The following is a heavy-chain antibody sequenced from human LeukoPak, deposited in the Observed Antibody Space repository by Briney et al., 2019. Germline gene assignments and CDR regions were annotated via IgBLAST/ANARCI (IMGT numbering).Heavy chain of an antibody. CDR1: GFTFSSYW. D-gene: IGHD6-13*01. Sequence: GSLRLSCAASGFTFSSYWMHWVRQAPGKGLVWVSRINSDGSSTSYADSVKGRFTISRDNAKNLLYLQMNSLRAEDTAVYYCARGYGSSWNYYYYYMDVWGKGTTVTISS. J-gene: IGHJ6*03. V-gene: IGHV3-74*01. CDR3: ARGYGSSWNYYYYYMDV. CDR2: INSDGSST.